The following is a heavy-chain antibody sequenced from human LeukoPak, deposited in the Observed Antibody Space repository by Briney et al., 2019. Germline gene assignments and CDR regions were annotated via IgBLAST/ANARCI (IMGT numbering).Heavy chain of an antibody. J-gene: IGHJ4*02. Sequence: GASVKVSCKASGGTFSSYAISWVRQAPGQGLEWMGGIIPIFGTANCAQKFQGRVTITADESTSTAYMELSSLRSEDTAVYYCASGWSGYPPDYWGQGTLVTVSS. CDR2: IIPIFGTA. CDR1: GGTFSSYA. V-gene: IGHV1-69*13. D-gene: IGHD3-3*01. CDR3: ASGWSGYPPDY.